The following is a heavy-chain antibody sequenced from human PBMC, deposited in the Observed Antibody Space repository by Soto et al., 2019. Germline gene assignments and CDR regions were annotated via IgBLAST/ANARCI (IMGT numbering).Heavy chain of an antibody. CDR2: FSGSGDST. V-gene: IGHV3-23*01. D-gene: IGHD3-22*01. Sequence: GSLRLSCAASGFTFSNYAMSWVRQAPGKGLEWVSAFSGSGDSTFYADSAKGRFTVSRDNSKKTLYLQLNSLRDEDTAVYYCARDAGELPVVTVGVFVFWGRGALVTVSS. CDR1: GFTFSNYA. CDR3: ARDAGELPVVTVGVFVF. J-gene: IGHJ4*02.